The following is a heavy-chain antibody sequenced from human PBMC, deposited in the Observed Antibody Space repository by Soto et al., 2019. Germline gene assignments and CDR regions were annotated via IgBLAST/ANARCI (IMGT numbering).Heavy chain of an antibody. CDR3: ARIGGVGSTSCDY. V-gene: IGHV3-48*03. Sequence: DVQLVESGGGLVQTGGSLRLSCAASGFTFGNYEMNWVRQAPGKGLEWVSYISSFGSTVFYADSVKGRNTISRDNVRNWLYLQMTRPRDDDTAVYYLARIGGVGSTSCDYWGQGTLVTVSS. D-gene: IGHD3-16*01. CDR2: ISSFGSTV. J-gene: IGHJ4*02. CDR1: GFTFGNYE.